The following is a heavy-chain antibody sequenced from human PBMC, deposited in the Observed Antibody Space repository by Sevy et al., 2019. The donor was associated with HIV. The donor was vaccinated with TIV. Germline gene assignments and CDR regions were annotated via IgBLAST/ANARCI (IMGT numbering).Heavy chain of an antibody. J-gene: IGHJ4*02. CDR2: MNQDGTER. V-gene: IGHV3-7*01. CDR1: GFSFSTYW. CDR3: VREGLGGFSYSLDC. Sequence: GGSLRLSCAASGFSFSTYWMTWVRQAPGKGLEWVATMNQDGTERDNVDSVKGRFTISRDNTKTSLFLQMNSLGAEDTGVYYCVREGLGGFSYSLDCWGQGTLVTVSS. D-gene: IGHD3-16*01.